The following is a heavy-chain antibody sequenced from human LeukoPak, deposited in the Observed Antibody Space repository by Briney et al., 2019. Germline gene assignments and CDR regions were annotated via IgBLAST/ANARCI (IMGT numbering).Heavy chain of an antibody. CDR2: IYYSGTT. D-gene: IGHD2-15*01. Sequence: PSETLSLTCTVSGGSISSGDYYWSWIRQPPGKGLEWIGYIYYSGTTYYNPSLRSRTSISPDTSKNHFSLRLTSVTAADTAVNYCARASPATVSFDIWGQGTLVTVSS. CDR3: ARASPATVSFDI. CDR1: GGSISSGDYY. J-gene: IGHJ3*02. V-gene: IGHV4-30-4*08.